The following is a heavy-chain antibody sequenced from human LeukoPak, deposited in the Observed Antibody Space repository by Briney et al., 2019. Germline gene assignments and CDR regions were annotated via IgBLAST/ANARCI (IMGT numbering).Heavy chain of an antibody. CDR1: GYIFTVYY. CDR3: VTYYYDSSRDGGWFDP. D-gene: IGHD3-22*01. J-gene: IGHJ5*02. V-gene: IGHV1-2*02. CDR2: INPDSGGT. Sequence: ASVKVSCKASGYIFTVYYMHWVRQAPGQGLEWMGWINPDSGGTNYAQKFQGRVTMTRDTSISTAYMELSRLRSDDTAVYYCVTYYYDSSRDGGWFDPWGQGALVTVSS.